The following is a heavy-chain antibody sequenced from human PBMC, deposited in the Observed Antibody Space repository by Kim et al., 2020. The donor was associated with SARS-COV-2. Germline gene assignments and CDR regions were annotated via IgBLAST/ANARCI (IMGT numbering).Heavy chain of an antibody. CDR3: ASQTGTTF. CDR2: ISSSSSYI. V-gene: IGHV3-21*01. J-gene: IGHJ4*02. CDR1: GFTFSSYS. D-gene: IGHD1-7*01. Sequence: GGSLRLSCAASGFTFSSYSMNWVRQAPGKGLEWVSSISSSSSYIYYADSVKGRFTISRDNAKNSLYLQMNSLRTEDMAVYYCASQTGTTFWGQGTLVTVSS.